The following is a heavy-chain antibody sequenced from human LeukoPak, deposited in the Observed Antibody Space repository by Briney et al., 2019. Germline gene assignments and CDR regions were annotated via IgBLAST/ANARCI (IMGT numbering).Heavy chain of an antibody. CDR3: ARYPTVAGTFFFDY. V-gene: IGHV4-30-2*01. Sequence: PSETLSLTCAVSGGSISSGGYSWSWIRQPPGKGLEWIVYIYHSGSTYYNSSLKSRVTISVDRSKNQFSLKLSSVTAADTAVYYCARYPTVAGTFFFDYWGQGTLVTVSS. CDR1: GGSISSGGYS. D-gene: IGHD6-19*01. CDR2: IYHSGST. J-gene: IGHJ4*02.